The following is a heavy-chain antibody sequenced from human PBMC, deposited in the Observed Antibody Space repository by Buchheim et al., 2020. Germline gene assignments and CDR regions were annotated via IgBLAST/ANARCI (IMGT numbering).Heavy chain of an antibody. J-gene: IGHJ2*01. V-gene: IGHV1-46*01. CDR3: ARRTVGANGYFDL. D-gene: IGHD1-26*01. Sequence: QVQLVQSGAEVKKPGASVKVSCKASGYTFTSYHIHWVRQAPGQGLEWMGIFSPTGGSTSYAQKFQGRVTVTRDTSTRTVYMELSSLRSEDTAVYYCARRTVGANGYFDLWGRGTL. CDR1: GYTFTSYH. CDR2: FSPTGGST.